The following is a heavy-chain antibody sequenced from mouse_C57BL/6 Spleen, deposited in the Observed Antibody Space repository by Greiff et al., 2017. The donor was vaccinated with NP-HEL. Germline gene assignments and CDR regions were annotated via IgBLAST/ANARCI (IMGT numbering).Heavy chain of an antibody. CDR3: ARDYFYYAMDY. J-gene: IGHJ4*01. CDR2: ISSGSSTI. CDR1: GFTFSDYG. Sequence: EVKVVESGGGLVKPGGSLKLSCAASGFTFSDYGMHWVRQAPEKGLEWVAYISSGSSTIYYADTVKGRSTISRDNAKNTLFLQMTSLRSEDTAMYYCARDYFYYAMDYWGQGTSVTVSS. V-gene: IGHV5-17*01. D-gene: IGHD1-1*01.